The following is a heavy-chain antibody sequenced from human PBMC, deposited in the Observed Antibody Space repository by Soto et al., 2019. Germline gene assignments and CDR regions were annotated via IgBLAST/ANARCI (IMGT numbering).Heavy chain of an antibody. Sequence: GGSLRLSCAASGFTFSNYGMHWVRQAPGKGLEWVAVIYYDGSNKYYADSVKGRFTISRDNSKNTLYLQMNSLRAEDTAVYYCARELTGYYNWFDPWGQGTLVTVSS. V-gene: IGHV3-33*01. CDR3: ARELTGYYNWFDP. J-gene: IGHJ5*02. CDR2: IYYDGSNK. CDR1: GFTFSNYG. D-gene: IGHD3-9*01.